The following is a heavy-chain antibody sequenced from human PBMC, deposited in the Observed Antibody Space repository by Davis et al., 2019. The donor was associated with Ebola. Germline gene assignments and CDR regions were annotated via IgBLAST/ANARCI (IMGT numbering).Heavy chain of an antibody. CDR3: AKGDRTPLYYDTSDDY. D-gene: IGHD3-22*01. V-gene: IGHV3-23*01. CDR1: GFTVSSNY. Sequence: GGSLRLSCAASGFTVSSNYMSWVRQAPGKGLEWVSSISGSGDSTSYADSVKGRFTMSRDNSGNTLYLQMNSLRVEDTAVYYCAKGDRTPLYYDTSDDYWGQGTLVTVSS. J-gene: IGHJ4*02. CDR2: ISGSGDST.